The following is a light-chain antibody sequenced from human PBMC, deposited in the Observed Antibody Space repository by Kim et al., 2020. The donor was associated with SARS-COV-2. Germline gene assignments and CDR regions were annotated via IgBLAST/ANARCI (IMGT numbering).Light chain of an antibody. J-gene: IGLJ3*02. V-gene: IGLV2-11*01. Sequence: GHSFPISCTGTTSDVGGSRYVSWYQHHPGKAPQLMIYDGTRRPSGVPDRFSGSKSGNTASLTISGLQAEDEGDYYCCSYAGTYTWVFGGGTQLTVL. CDR2: DGT. CDR1: TSDVGGSRY. CDR3: CSYAGTYTWV.